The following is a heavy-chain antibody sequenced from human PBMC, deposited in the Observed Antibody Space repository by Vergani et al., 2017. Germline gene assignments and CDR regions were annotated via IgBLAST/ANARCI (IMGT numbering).Heavy chain of an antibody. CDR2: IYWNDDQ. Sequence: QITLKESGPTLVKPTQTLTLTCTFSGFSLNTRGVSVAWIRQPPGKALDWLARIYWNDDQHYSPSLNNRVTITKDTSKNQVVLTMTNMDYVDTGTYYCVYRRTECGTTGCFYPFYCYYYRDVWGKGTTVTVSS. CDR1: GFSLNTRGVS. D-gene: IGHD1-7*01. J-gene: IGHJ6*03. CDR3: VYRRTECGTTGCFYPFYCYYYRDV. V-gene: IGHV2-5*04.